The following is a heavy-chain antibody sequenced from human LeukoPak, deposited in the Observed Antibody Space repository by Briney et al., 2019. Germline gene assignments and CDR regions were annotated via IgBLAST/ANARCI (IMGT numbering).Heavy chain of an antibody. V-gene: IGHV3-30*18. CDR3: AKDFGDNSGWYFDY. J-gene: IGHJ4*02. CDR2: IAHDESQK. D-gene: IGHD6-19*01. Sequence: GGSLRLSCAASGFSFSTYVMPWVRQAPGKGLGWVAVIAHDESQKYYADSVNGRFTISRDNSNNALYLQMNSLRAGDTAVYYCAKDFGDNSGWYFDYWGQGTLVTVSS. CDR1: GFSFSTYV.